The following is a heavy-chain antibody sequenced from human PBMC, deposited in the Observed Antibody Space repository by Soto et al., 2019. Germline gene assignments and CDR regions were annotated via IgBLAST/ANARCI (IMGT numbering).Heavy chain of an antibody. D-gene: IGHD6-6*01. Sequence: SETLSLTCTVSGGSVSSGSYYWSWIRQPPGKGLEWIGYIYYSGSTNYNPSLKSRVTISVDTSKNQFSLKLSSVTAAATAVYYWARASIAVYNWFDPWGQETLVTVSS. CDR3: ARASIAVYNWFDP. V-gene: IGHV4-61*01. J-gene: IGHJ5*02. CDR2: IYYSGST. CDR1: GGSVSSGSYY.